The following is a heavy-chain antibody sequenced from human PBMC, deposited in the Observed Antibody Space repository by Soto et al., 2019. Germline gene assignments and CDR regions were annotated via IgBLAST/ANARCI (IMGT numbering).Heavy chain of an antibody. D-gene: IGHD3-3*01. CDR3: AKETFMIFGVVKGNWFDP. V-gene: IGHV3-23*01. CDR2: ISGSGGST. CDR1: GFTFSSYA. J-gene: IGHJ5*02. Sequence: GSLRLSCAASGFTFSSYAMSWVRQAPGKGLEWVSAISGSGGSTYYADSVKGRFTISRDNSKNTLYLQMNSLRAEDTAVYYCAKETFMIFGVVKGNWFDPWGQVTLVTVSS.